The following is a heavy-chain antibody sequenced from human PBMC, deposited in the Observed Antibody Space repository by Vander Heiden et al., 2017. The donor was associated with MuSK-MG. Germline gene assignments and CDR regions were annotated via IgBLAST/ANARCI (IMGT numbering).Heavy chain of an antibody. CDR1: GGSFSGYY. D-gene: IGHD6-19*01. V-gene: IGHV4-34*01. CDR2: INHSGST. Sequence: QVQLQQWGAGLLKPSETLSLTCAVYGGSFSGYYWSWIRQPPGKGLEGIGEINHSGSTNYNPSRKSRVTISVDTSKNQVAMKLSSVTAEETAVYYCARIAGAGTAEATFVYGGHGTIVTVYS. J-gene: IGHJ4*01. CDR3: ARIAGAGTAEATFVY.